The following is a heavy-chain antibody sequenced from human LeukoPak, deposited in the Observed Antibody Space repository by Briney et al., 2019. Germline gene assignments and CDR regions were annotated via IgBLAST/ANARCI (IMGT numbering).Heavy chain of an antibody. CDR3: ARGLRLLPPRFDI. J-gene: IGHJ3*02. V-gene: IGHV4-34*01. CDR2: INHSGST. Sequence: KPSETLSLTCAVYGGSFSGYYLSWIRQPPGKGLEWIGEINHSGSTNYNPSLKSRVTISVDTSKNQFSLKLSSVTAADTAVYYYARGLRLLPPRFDIWGQGTMVTVSS. CDR1: GGSFSGYY. D-gene: IGHD2-15*01.